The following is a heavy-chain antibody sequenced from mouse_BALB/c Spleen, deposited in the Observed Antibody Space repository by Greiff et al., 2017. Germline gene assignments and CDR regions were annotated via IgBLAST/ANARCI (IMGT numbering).Heavy chain of an antibody. J-gene: IGHJ2*01. Sequence: EVKLMESGGGLVKPGGSLKLSCAASGFAFSSYDMSWVRQTPEKRLEWVAYISSGGGSTYYPDTVKGRFTISRDNAKNTLYLQMSSLKSEDTAMYYCARHFTTVPHYFDYWGQGTTLTVSS. CDR2: ISSGGGST. CDR1: GFAFSSYD. CDR3: ARHFTTVPHYFDY. D-gene: IGHD1-1*01. V-gene: IGHV5-12-1*01.